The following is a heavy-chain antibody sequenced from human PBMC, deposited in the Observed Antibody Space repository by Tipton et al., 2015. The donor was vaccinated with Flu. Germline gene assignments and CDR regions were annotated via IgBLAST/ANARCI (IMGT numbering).Heavy chain of an antibody. CDR1: GGSISSGSFY. Sequence: LRLSCTVPGGSISSGSFYWTWIRQPAGKGLEWIGRIYFSGRTNYNPSLKSRASISIDTSKKQFSLELRSVAAADTAVYYCARDPSLGMPDYFDYWGQGTLVTASS. D-gene: IGHD2-2*01. CDR3: ARDPSLGMPDYFDY. V-gene: IGHV4-61*02. J-gene: IGHJ4*02. CDR2: IYFSGRT.